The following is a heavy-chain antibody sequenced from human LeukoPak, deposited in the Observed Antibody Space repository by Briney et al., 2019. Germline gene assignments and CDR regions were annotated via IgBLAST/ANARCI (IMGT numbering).Heavy chain of an antibody. CDR2: IWYDGSNK. CDR3: ARDIHSGDLDY. CDR1: GFTFSSYG. D-gene: IGHD4-17*01. J-gene: IGHJ4*02. V-gene: IGHV3-33*01. Sequence: GGSLRLSCAAPGFTFSSYGLHWVRQAPGKGLEWVAVIWYDGSNKYYADSVKGRFTISRDNSKNTLYLQMNSLRAEDTAVYYCARDIHSGDLDYWGQGTLVTVSS.